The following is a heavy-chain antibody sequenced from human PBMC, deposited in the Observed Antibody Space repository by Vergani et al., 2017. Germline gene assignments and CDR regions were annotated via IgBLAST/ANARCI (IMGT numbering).Heavy chain of an antibody. CDR3: AREERKIAALQDWFDP. CDR1: GGTFSSYT. CDR2: IIPILGIA. D-gene: IGHD6-13*01. V-gene: IGHV1-69*08. Sequence: QVQLVQSGAEVKKPGSSVKVSCKASGGTFSSYTISWVRQAPGQGLEWMGRIIPILGIANYAQKFQGRVTITADKSTRTAYMELSSLRSEDTAVYYCAREERKIAALQDWFDPWGQGTLVTVSS. J-gene: IGHJ5*02.